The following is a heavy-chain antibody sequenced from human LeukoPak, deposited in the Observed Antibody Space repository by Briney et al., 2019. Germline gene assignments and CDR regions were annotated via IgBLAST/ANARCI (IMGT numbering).Heavy chain of an antibody. CDR3: ARESVAGTFDY. D-gene: IGHD6-19*01. V-gene: IGHV4-59*01. CDR1: GGSISSYY. J-gene: IGHJ4*02. Sequence: SETLSLTCTVSGGSISSYYWSWIRQPPGKGLEWLGYIYSSGRTNYNPSLKSRVTISVDTSKNQFSLKLSSVTPADTAVYYCARESVAGTFDYWGQGTLVTVSS. CDR2: IYSSGRT.